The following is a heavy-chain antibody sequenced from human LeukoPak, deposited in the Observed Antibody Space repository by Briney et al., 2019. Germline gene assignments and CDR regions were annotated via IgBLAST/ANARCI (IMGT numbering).Heavy chain of an antibody. CDR1: DDSITMYY. J-gene: IGHJ6*03. CDR3: ARGRVSSSTWYSTYYYYFYMDV. Sequence: PSETLSLTCSVSDDSITMYYWTWIRQPPGKGLEWIGYVDHTGSTDFNPSLNGRVSISRDTSKNLFSLRLRSVTAADTAVYFCARGRVSSSTWYSTYYYYFYMDVWGKGTTVTVSS. V-gene: IGHV4-59*01. D-gene: IGHD4-11*01. CDR2: VDHTGST.